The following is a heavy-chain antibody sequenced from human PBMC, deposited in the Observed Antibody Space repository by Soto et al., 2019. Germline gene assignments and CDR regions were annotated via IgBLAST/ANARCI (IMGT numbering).Heavy chain of an antibody. J-gene: IGHJ4*02. CDR3: SRCDYYGSGNFKGVDY. CDR1: GGPISSGDYY. CDR2: IYYSGNT. Sequence: SETLSLTCTVSGGPISSGDYYWSWIRQPPGKGLEWIGYIYYSGNTYYNPSLKSRVTILLDTSKNQFSLKLSSVTAADTAVYYCSRCDYYGSGNFKGVDYWGQGTLVTVSA. D-gene: IGHD3-10*01. V-gene: IGHV4-30-4*01.